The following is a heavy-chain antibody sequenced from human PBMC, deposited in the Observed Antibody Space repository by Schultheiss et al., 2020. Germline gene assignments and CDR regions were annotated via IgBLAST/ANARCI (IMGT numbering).Heavy chain of an antibody. CDR3: ARDLKDYYDSSGYSTDY. Sequence: GESLKISCKASGYTFTSYYMHWVRQAPGQGLEWMGIINPSGGSTSYAQKFQGRVTMTRDTSTSTVYMELSSLRSEDTAVYYCARDLKDYYDSSGYSTDYWGQGTLVTVSS. CDR1: GYTFTSYY. V-gene: IGHV1-46*01. D-gene: IGHD3-22*01. CDR2: INPSGGST. J-gene: IGHJ4*02.